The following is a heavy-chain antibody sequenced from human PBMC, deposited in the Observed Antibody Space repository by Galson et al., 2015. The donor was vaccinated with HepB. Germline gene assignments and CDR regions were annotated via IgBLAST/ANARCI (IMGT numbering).Heavy chain of an antibody. CDR1: GFTFSSYA. J-gene: IGHJ4*02. D-gene: IGHD3-22*01. CDR3: AKDLEAVVVVPRAYFDY. CDR2: ISGSGGST. V-gene: IGHV3-23*01. Sequence: SLRLSCAASGFTFSSYAMSWVRQAPGKGLEWVSAISGSGGSTYYADSVKGRFTISRDNSKNTLYLQMNSLRAEDTAVYYCAKDLEAVVVVPRAYFDYWGQGTLVTVSS.